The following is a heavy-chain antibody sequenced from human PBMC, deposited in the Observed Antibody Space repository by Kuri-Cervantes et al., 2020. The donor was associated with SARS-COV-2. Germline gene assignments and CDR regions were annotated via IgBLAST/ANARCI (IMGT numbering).Heavy chain of an antibody. J-gene: IGHJ6*02. D-gene: IGHD3-16*01. Sequence: GGSLRLSCAASGFTFSSYGMHWVRQAPGKGLEWVAVISYDGSNKYYADSVKGRFTISRDKSKNTMYLQMNSLRAEDTAVYYCARVLGGGYDMDVWGQGTTVTVSS. CDR1: GFTFSSYG. CDR3: ARVLGGGYDMDV. V-gene: IGHV3-30*03. CDR2: ISYDGSNK.